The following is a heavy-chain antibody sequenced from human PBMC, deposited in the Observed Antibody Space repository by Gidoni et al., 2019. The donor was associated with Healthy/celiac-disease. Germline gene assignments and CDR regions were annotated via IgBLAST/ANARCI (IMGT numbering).Heavy chain of an antibody. CDR1: GFPFSSYG. V-gene: IGHV3-33*01. J-gene: IGHJ4*02. CDR2: IWYDGSNK. D-gene: IGHD1-26*01. Sequence: QVQLVESGGGVVQPGRSLRLSCAASGFPFSSYGMHWVRQAPGKGLEWVAVIWYDGSNKYYADSVKGRFTISRDNSKNTLYLQMNSLRAEDTAVYYCARGRSKWELLSGDDYWGQGTLVTVSS. CDR3: ARGRSKWELLSGDDY.